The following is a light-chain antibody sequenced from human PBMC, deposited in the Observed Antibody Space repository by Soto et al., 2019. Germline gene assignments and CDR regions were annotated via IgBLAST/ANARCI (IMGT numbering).Light chain of an antibody. CDR3: VLYMGSGIAV. CDR2: STN. CDR1: SGSVSTNYY. Sequence: QTVVTQEPSFSVSPGGTVTLTCGLSSGSVSTNYYPSWYQQTPGQAPRTLIYSTNTRSSGVPDRFSGSILGNKAALTITGAQADDESDYYCVLYMGSGIAVFGGGTQLTGL. V-gene: IGLV8-61*01. J-gene: IGLJ7*01.